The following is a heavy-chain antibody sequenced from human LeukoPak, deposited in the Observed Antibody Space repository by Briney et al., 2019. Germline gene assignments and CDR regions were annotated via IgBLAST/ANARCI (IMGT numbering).Heavy chain of an antibody. CDR2: IYTSGST. Sequence: SETLSLTCTVSGGSISSGSYYWSWIRQPAGKGLEWIGRIYTSGSTNYNPSLKSRVTISVDTSQSQFSLKLISVTAADTAVYYCAKDSAFYYIDVWGKGTTVIISS. CDR1: GGSISSGSYY. D-gene: IGHD3-10*01. CDR3: AKDSAFYYIDV. V-gene: IGHV4-61*02. J-gene: IGHJ6*03.